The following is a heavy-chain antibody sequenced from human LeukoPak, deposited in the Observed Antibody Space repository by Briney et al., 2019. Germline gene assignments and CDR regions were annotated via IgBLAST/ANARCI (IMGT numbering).Heavy chain of an antibody. CDR2: IYSGGST. D-gene: IGHD3-22*01. V-gene: IGHV3-66*01. J-gene: IGHJ4*02. CDR1: GFTVSSNY. CDR3: AREPRVGDYDSSGYTYYFDY. Sequence: GGSLRLSCAASGFTVSSNYMSWVRQAPGKGLEWVSVIYSGGSTYYADSVKGRFTISRDNSKNTLYLQMNSLRAEDTAVYYCAREPRVGDYDSSGYTYYFDYWGQGTLVTVSS.